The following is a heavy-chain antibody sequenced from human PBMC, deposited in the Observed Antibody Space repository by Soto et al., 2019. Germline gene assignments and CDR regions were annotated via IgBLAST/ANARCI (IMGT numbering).Heavy chain of an antibody. CDR3: ARESEDLTSNFDY. CDR1: GYTFTKYW. V-gene: IGHV5-51*01. Sequence: GESMKISCQGSGYTFTKYWIGWVRQMPGEGLEWMGMIYPEDSDTRYSPHFQGQVTISVDTSIGIAYLQWSSLRAEDTAVYYCARESEDLTSNFDYWGQGTLVTVSS. CDR2: IYPEDSDT. J-gene: IGHJ4*02.